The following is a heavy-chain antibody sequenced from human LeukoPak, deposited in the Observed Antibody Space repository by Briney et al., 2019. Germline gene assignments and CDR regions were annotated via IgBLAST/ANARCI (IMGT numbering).Heavy chain of an antibody. Sequence: PGGSLRLSCAASGFTFSSYSMNWVRQAPGKGLEWVSSIISSSSYIYYADSVKGRFTISRDNAKNSLYLQMNSLRAEDTAVYYCARGASRSGWYSYDAFDIWGQGTMVTVFS. CDR1: GFTFSSYS. V-gene: IGHV3-21*01. D-gene: IGHD6-19*01. CDR2: IISSSSYI. J-gene: IGHJ3*02. CDR3: ARGASRSGWYSYDAFDI.